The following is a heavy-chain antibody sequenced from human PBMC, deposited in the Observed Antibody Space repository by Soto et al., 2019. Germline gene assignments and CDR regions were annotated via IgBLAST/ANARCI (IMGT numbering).Heavy chain of an antibody. D-gene: IGHD2-21*02. CDR2: IYYSGST. J-gene: IGHJ5*02. CDR1: GGPISSSRYV. V-gene: IGHV4-39*01. CDR3: ARHPSDFWFDP. Sequence: SETLSLTFTVSGGPISSSRYVWGWIRQPPGKGLEWIGSIYYSGSTYYNPSLKSRVTVSVDTSKNQFSLKLSSVTAADTAVYYCARHPSDFWFDPWGQGTLVT.